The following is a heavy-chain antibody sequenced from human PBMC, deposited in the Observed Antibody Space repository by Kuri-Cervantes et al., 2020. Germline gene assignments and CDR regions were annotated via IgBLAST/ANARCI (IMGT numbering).Heavy chain of an antibody. CDR3: ARDPGYYDSSGYQPWYFDL. J-gene: IGHJ2*01. V-gene: IGHV1-69*13. Sequence: SVKVSCKASGYTFTSYYMHWVRQAPGQGLEWMGGIIPIFGTANYAQKFQGRVTITADESTSTAYMELSSLRSEDTAVYYCARDPGYYDSSGYQPWYFDLWGRGTLVTVSS. D-gene: IGHD3-22*01. CDR2: IIPIFGTA. CDR1: GYTFTSYY.